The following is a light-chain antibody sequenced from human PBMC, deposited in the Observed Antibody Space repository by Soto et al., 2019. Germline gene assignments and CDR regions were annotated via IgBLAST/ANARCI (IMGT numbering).Light chain of an antibody. CDR3: SSYTSSTTLYV. CDR2: DAT. V-gene: IGLV2-14*02. CDR1: SNDVGTYNL. Sequence: QPVLTQPASVSGSPGQSITISCTGTSNDVGTYNLVSWYQQHPGKAPKVMIYDATSRPSGISSRFSGSKSGNTASLTISGLQADDEADYYCSSYTSSTTLYVFGTGTKLTVL. J-gene: IGLJ1*01.